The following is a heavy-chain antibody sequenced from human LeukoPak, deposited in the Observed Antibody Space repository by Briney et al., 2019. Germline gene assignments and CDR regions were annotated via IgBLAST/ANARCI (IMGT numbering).Heavy chain of an antibody. CDR2: INHRGST. CDR1: GGSFSGYY. D-gene: IGHD3-9*01. V-gene: IGHV4-34*01. Sequence: SETLSLTCAVYGGSFSGYYWSWIRQPPGKGLEWIGEINHRGSTNYNPSLKSRVTISVDTSKNQFSLKLSSVTAADTAVYYCARAYYDILTGSPIDYWGQGTLVTVSS. J-gene: IGHJ4*02. CDR3: ARAYYDILTGSPIDY.